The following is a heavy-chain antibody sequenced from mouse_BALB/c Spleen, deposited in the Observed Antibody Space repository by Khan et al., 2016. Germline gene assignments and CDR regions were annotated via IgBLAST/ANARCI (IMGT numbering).Heavy chain of an antibody. V-gene: IGHV10-1*02. CDR3: VRQNLRWYFDV. CDR2: IRTKSNNLST. Sequence: EVQLVESGGGLVKPKGSLKLSCAASGFTFNTYAMDWVRQAPGKGLEWVARIRTKSNNLSTYYADSVKDRFTISRDDSQSMLYLQMNNLKTEDTAISYCVRQNLRWYFDVWGAGTTVTVSS. CDR1: GFTFNTYA. D-gene: IGHD1-1*01. J-gene: IGHJ1*01.